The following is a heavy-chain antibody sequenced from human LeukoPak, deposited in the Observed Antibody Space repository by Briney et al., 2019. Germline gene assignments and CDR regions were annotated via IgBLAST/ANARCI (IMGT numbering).Heavy chain of an antibody. CDR1: GGSFSGYY. V-gene: IGHV4-34*01. Sequence: SETLSLTCAVYGGSFSGYYWSWIRQPPVKGLEWIGEINHSGSTNYNPSLKSRVTISVDTSKNQFSLKLSSVTAADTAVYYCARGRGSYYDYWGQGTLVTVSS. J-gene: IGHJ4*02. CDR3: ARGRGSYYDY. CDR2: INHSGST. D-gene: IGHD1-26*01.